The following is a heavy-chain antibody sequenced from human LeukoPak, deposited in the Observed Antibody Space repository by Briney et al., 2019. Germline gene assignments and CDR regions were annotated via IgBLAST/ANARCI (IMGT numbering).Heavy chain of an antibody. CDR3: ARDPAPQGWFDS. V-gene: IGHV3-74*01. CDR2: INTDGSST. Sequence: GGSLRLSCAASGFTFSSYWMHWVRQGPGKGLVWVSRINTDGSSTSYADSVKGRFTISRDNAKNTLYLQMNNLRAEDTAVYHCARDPAPQGWFDSWGQGTLVTVSS. J-gene: IGHJ5*01. CDR1: GFTFSSYW.